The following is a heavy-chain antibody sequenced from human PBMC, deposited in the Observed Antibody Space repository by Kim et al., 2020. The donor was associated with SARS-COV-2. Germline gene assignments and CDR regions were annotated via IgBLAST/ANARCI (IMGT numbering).Heavy chain of an antibody. V-gene: IGHV3-9*01. Sequence: YAESVKGRFTISRDNSKNPLHLQMNSLRTEDTAVYFCAKVHRIAERSFDSWGQGTLVTVSS. D-gene: IGHD6-13*01. J-gene: IGHJ4*02. CDR3: AKVHRIAERSFDS.